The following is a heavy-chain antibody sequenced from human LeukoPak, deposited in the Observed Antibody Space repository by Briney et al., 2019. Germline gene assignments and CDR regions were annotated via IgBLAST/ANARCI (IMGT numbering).Heavy chain of an antibody. CDR3: ARENSYGHLDY. D-gene: IGHD5-18*01. CDR1: GGSFSGYY. V-gene: IGHV4-34*01. J-gene: IGHJ4*02. CDR2: INHSGST. Sequence: PSETLSLTCAVYGGSFSGYYWSWIRQPPGKRLEWIGEINHSGSTNYNPSLKSRVTISVDTSKNQFSLKLSSVTAADTAVYYCARENSYGHLDYWGQGTLVTVSS.